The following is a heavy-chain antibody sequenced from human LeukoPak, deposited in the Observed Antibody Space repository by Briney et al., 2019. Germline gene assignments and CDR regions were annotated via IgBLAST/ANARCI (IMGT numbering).Heavy chain of an antibody. V-gene: IGHV3-48*01. J-gene: IGHJ4*02. CDR3: ARGPPDLEDFDY. D-gene: IGHD1-14*01. Sequence: GGSLRLSCAASGFTFSSYNMNWVRQAPGKGLEWVSYISGRGNTIKYADSVKGRFTISRDKGKNSLYLHMSSLRAEDTAVYYCARGPPDLEDFDYWGQGTQVTVSS. CDR1: GFTFSSYN. CDR2: ISGRGNTI.